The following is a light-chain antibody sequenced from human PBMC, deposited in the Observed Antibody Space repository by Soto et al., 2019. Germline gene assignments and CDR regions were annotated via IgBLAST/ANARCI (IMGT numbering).Light chain of an antibody. Sequence: EIVLTQSPATLSLSPGERATLSCRASQSVSSYLAWYQQKPGQAPRLLIYDASNRATGIPARFSGSGSGTDFTVTISCLEPEDFAVYYCQQRSNWPTFGGGTKVEIK. J-gene: IGKJ4*01. CDR1: QSVSSY. CDR3: QQRSNWPT. V-gene: IGKV3-11*01. CDR2: DAS.